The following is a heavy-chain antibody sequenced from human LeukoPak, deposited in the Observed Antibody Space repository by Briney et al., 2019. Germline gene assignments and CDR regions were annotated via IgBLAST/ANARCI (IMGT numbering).Heavy chain of an antibody. J-gene: IGHJ4*02. D-gene: IGHD3-22*01. CDR2: ISPYNGNT. V-gene: IGHV1-18*01. CDR3: ISYYCDSSGFYYGDQAGDHL. Sequence: VASVKVSCKASGYTLTNYGVSWVRQAPGQGLEWMGWISPYNGNTNCAQKLQGRVTMTTDTSTSTAYMELTSLRSDDTAVYYCISYYCDSSGFYYGDQAGDHLWGQGTLVTV. CDR1: GYTLTNYG.